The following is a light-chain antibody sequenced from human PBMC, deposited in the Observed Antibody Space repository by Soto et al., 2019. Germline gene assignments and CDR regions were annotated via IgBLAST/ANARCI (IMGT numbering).Light chain of an antibody. CDR2: SAS. CDR3: QQSYSTLRT. CDR1: QSITSY. V-gene: IGKV1-39*01. J-gene: IGKJ1*01. Sequence: DIQMTQSPSSLSASAGDRVTITCRASQSITSYLNWYQQKPGKAPKLLIYSASSLQSGVPSRFSGSGSGTDFTLTISSLLPEDFATYYCQQSYSTLRTFGQGTKVDIK.